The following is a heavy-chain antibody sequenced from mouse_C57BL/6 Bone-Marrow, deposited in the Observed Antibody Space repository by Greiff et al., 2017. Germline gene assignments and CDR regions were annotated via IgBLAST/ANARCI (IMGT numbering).Heavy chain of an antibody. CDR3: ARSPRSSYFDY. V-gene: IGHV7-3*01. CDR1: GFTFTDYY. Sequence: DVHLVESGGGLVQPGGSLSLSCAASGFTFTDYYMSWVRQPPGKALEWLGFIRNKANGYTTEYSASVKGRFTISRDNSQSILYLQMNALRAEDSATYYCARSPRSSYFDYWGQGTTLTVSS. D-gene: IGHD1-1*01. J-gene: IGHJ2*01. CDR2: IRNKANGYTT.